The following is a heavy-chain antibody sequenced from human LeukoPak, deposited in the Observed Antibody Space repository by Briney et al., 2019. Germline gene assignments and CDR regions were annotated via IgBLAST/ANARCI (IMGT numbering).Heavy chain of an antibody. J-gene: IGHJ4*02. Sequence: SETLSLTCTVSGYSINSGYYWGWIRQPPGKGLEWIGSIWHTGSTYYNPSLKSRVTISVDTSKNQFSLKLSSVTAADTAVYYCARQVPHDSSGYYYVGYWGQGTLVTVSS. CDR3: ARQVPHDSSGYYYVGY. D-gene: IGHD3-22*01. CDR1: GYSINSGYY. CDR2: IWHTGST. V-gene: IGHV4-38-2*02.